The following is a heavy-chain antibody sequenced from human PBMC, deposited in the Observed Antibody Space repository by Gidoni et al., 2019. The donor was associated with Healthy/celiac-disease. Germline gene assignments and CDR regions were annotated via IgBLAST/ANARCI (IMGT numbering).Heavy chain of an antibody. D-gene: IGHD6-19*01. V-gene: IGHV3-23*01. CDR1: GFTFSSYA. CDR3: AKQMERYSSGHWAFDI. CDR2: ISGSGGST. J-gene: IGHJ3*02. Sequence: EVQLLESGGGLVQPGGSLRLSCAASGFTFSSYAMSWVRQAPGKGLEWVSAISGSGGSTYYADSVKGRFTISRDNSKNTLYLQMNSLRAEDTAVYYCAKQMERYSSGHWAFDIWGQGTMVTVSS.